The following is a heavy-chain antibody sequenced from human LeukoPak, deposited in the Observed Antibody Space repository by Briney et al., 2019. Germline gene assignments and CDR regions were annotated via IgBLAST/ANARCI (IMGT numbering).Heavy chain of an antibody. V-gene: IGHV3-33*06. CDR2: IWYDGSNK. Sequence: GSLRLSCAASGFTFSSYGMHWVRQAPGKGLEWVAVIWYDGSNKYYADSVKGRFTISRDNSKNTLYLQMNSLRAEDTAVYYCAKPIYDFWSGYLIDYWGQGTLVTVSS. CDR3: AKPIYDFWSGYLIDY. CDR1: GFTFSSYG. D-gene: IGHD3-3*01. J-gene: IGHJ4*02.